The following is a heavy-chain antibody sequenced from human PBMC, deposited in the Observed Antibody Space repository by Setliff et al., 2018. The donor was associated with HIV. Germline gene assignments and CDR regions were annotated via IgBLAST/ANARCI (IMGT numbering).Heavy chain of an antibody. CDR1: DGSFSDYF. CDR2: INHSGST. Sequence: SETLSLTCAVYDGSFSDYFWTWIRQRPGKGLEWIGDINHSGSTNYNPSLKSRVTISVDTSKNQFSLRLSSVTAADTAVYYCARSVARDYWYFGHWGRGSLVTVSS. V-gene: IGHV4-34*01. CDR3: ARSVARDYWYFGH. J-gene: IGHJ2*01. D-gene: IGHD2-15*01.